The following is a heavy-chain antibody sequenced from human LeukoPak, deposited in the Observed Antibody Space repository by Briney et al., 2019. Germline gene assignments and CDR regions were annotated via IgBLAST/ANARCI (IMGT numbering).Heavy chain of an antibody. D-gene: IGHD6-13*01. J-gene: IGHJ4*02. V-gene: IGHV1-69*04. CDR1: GGTFSSYA. Sequence: SVKVSCKASGGTFSSYAISWVRQAPGQGLEWMGRIIPIRGIANYAQKFQGRVTITADKSTSTAYMELSSLRSEDTAVYYCARVPVAAAGTTPIDYWGQGTLVTVSS. CDR2: IIPIRGIA. CDR3: ARVPVAAAGTTPIDY.